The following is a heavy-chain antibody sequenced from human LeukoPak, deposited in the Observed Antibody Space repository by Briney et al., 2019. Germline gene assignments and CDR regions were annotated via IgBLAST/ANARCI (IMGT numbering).Heavy chain of an antibody. CDR3: ARSYSSSWYSSFDI. Sequence: SQTLSLTCTVSGGSVSSGSYYWSWIRQPAGKGLEWIGRIYTSGGTNCNPSLESRVTILIDTPKNQFSLRLSSVTAADTAVYYCARSYSSSWYSSFDIWGHGTMVTVSS. CDR2: IYTSGGT. D-gene: IGHD6-13*01. V-gene: IGHV4-61*02. CDR1: GGSVSSGSYY. J-gene: IGHJ3*02.